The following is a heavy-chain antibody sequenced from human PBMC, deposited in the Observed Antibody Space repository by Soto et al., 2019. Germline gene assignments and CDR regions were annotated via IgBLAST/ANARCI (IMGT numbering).Heavy chain of an antibody. V-gene: IGHV3-21*01. D-gene: IGHD3-22*01. Sequence: EVQLVESGGGLVKPGGSLRLSCAASGFTFSSYSMNWVRQAPGKGLEWVSSISSSSSYIYYADSVKGRFTISRDNAKNXLYLQMNSLRAEDTAVYYCASNPRDSSGYWYYFDYWGQGTLVTVSS. CDR1: GFTFSSYS. J-gene: IGHJ4*02. CDR2: ISSSSSYI. CDR3: ASNPRDSSGYWYYFDY.